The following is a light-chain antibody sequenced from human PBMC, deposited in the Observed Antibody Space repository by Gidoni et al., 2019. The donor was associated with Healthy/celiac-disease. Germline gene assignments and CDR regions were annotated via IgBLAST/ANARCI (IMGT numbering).Light chain of an antibody. CDR1: TSNIGAYQ. Sequence: QSVLPQPPSVSGAPGQWVTISCTGTTSNIGAYQVHWYQHIPGAAPKLLIFGNSNRPSGIPERFSGSRSATSASLAITGLQAEDEAVYYCQTYDDILRGSVFGGGTKVTVL. V-gene: IGLV1-40*01. CDR2: GNS. J-gene: IGLJ2*01. CDR3: QTYDDILRGSV.